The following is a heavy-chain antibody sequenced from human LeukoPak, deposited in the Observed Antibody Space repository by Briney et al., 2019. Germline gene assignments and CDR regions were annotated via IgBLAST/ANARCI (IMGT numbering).Heavy chain of an antibody. CDR3: AKQSFRMVNYFDY. CDR1: GFTFSCYG. CDR2: IAYHGGAE. J-gene: IGHJ4*02. Sequence: GRSLRLSCSASGFTFSCYGMQWVRQAPGKGKEWVAVIAYHGGAEYYADSVKGRFTISRDNSKNTVDLQLNSLRAEDSAVYYCAKQSFRMVNYFDYWGQGTLVTVSS. V-gene: IGHV3-30*18. D-gene: IGHD3-16*02.